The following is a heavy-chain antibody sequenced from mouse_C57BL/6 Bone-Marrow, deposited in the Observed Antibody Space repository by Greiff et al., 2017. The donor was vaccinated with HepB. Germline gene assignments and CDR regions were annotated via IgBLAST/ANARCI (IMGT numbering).Heavy chain of an antibody. V-gene: IGHV5-15*01. CDR3: ARAFYYDYDEFAY. J-gene: IGHJ3*01. Sequence: EVKVVESGGGLVQPGGSLKLSCAASGFTFSDYGMAWVRQAPRKGPEWVAFISNLAYSIYYADTVTGRFTISRENAKNTLYLEMSSLRSEDTAMYYCARAFYYDYDEFAYWGQGTLVTVSA. CDR1: GFTFSDYG. CDR2: ISNLAYSI. D-gene: IGHD2-4*01.